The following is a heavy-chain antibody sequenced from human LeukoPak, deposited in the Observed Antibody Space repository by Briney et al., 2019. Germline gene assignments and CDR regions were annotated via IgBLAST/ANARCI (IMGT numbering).Heavy chain of an antibody. CDR3: ARIYYYDSSGPAPYYYYYYGMDV. J-gene: IGHJ6*02. V-gene: IGHV1-69*04. CDR1: GGTFSSYA. CDR2: IIPILGIA. Sequence: SVKVPCKASGGTFSSYAISWVRQAPGQGLEWMGRIIPILGIANYAQKFQGRVTITADKSTSTAYMELSSLRSEDTAVYYCARIYYYDSSGPAPYYYYYYGMDVWGQGTTVTVSS. D-gene: IGHD3-22*01.